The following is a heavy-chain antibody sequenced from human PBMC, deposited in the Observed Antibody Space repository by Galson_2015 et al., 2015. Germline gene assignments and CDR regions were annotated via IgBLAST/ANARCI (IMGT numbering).Heavy chain of an antibody. CDR2: IGTAGDT. CDR1: GFTFSSYD. V-gene: IGHV3-13*01. CDR3: AREVISSDYYYMDV. Sequence: SLRLSCAASGFTFSSYDMHWVRQATGKGLEWVSAIGTAGDTYYPGSVKGRFTISRENAKNSLYLQMNSLRAGDTAVYYCAREVISSDYYYMDVWGKGTTVTVSS. J-gene: IGHJ6*03. D-gene: IGHD3-22*01.